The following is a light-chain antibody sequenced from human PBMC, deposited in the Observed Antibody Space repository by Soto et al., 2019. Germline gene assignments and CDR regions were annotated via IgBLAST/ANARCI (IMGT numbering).Light chain of an antibody. CDR3: QQYNNWPPERT. CDR2: GAS. CDR1: QSVGSN. V-gene: IGKV3-15*01. Sequence: EIVMTQSPATLSVSPRERATLSCRASQSVGSNLAWYQKKPGQAPRLLIYGASTRATGIPARFSGSGSGTEFTLTISSLQSEDFAIYFCQQYNNWPPERTFGQGTKVEIK. J-gene: IGKJ1*01.